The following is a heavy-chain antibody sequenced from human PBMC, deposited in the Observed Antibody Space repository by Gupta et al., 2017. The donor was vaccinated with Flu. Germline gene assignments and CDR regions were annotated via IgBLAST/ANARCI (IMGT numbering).Heavy chain of an antibody. CDR1: GFTXSXXA. CDR2: ISSGGYTT. Sequence: EVQLVESGGGLVRPGGSLXLSCAVXGFTXSXXALNWVRQAPGKGLEWVSYISSGGYTTYYSESVKGRFTISRDNAKNSLYLQMDSLRAEDTAVYYCARDPYNGFFYYTLDVWGQGTTVTVSS. J-gene: IGHJ6*02. CDR3: ARDPYNGFFYYTLDV. V-gene: IGHV3-48*03. D-gene: IGHD3-10*01.